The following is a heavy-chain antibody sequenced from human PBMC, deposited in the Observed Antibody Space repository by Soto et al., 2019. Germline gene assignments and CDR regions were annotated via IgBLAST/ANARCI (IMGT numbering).Heavy chain of an antibody. CDR2: ISSSGSTI. V-gene: IGHV3-11*01. D-gene: IGHD3-22*01. J-gene: IGHJ4*02. CDR3: ARARGRVVVITTKWPYFDY. CDR1: GFTFSDYY. Sequence: GGSLRLSCAASGFTFSDYYMSWIRQAPGKGLEWVSYISSSGSTIYYADSVKGRFTISRDNAKNSLYLQMNSLRAEDTAVYYCARARGRVVVITTKWPYFDYWGQGTLVTVCS.